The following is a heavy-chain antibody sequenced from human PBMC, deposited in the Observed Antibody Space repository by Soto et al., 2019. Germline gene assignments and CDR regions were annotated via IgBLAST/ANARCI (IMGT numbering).Heavy chain of an antibody. CDR1: GGSFSAYY. J-gene: IGHJ4*02. CDR3: AREYDFWSGYYGLLDY. V-gene: IGHV4-34*12. D-gene: IGHD3-3*01. CDR2: IIHSEST. Sequence: PSETLSLTCAVYGGSFSAYYWSWVRQPPGKGLEWVGEIIHSESTKYNPSLKSRVTISVDTSKKQFSLKLSSVTAADTAVYYCAREYDFWSGYYGLLDYWGQGTLVTVSS.